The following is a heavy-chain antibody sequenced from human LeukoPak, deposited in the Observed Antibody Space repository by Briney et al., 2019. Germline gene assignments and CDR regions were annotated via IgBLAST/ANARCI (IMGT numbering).Heavy chain of an antibody. D-gene: IGHD2-2*01. V-gene: IGHV1-46*01. CDR2: INPSGGSP. CDR1: GYTFTSSF. J-gene: IGHJ5*02. Sequence: GASVKVSCKASGYTFTSSFMHWVRQAPGQGLEWMGIINPSGGSPTYAQKFQGRVTMTRDTSTSTVYMELSGLRSEDTAMYYCARDSSSSSLADPWGQGTLVTVSS. CDR3: ARDSSSSSLADP.